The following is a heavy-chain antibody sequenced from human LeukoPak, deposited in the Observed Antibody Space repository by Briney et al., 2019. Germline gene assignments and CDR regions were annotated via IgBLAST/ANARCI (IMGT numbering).Heavy chain of an antibody. CDR3: AREAHRIAAAGMFDH. J-gene: IGHJ4*02. CDR1: GGSVSSGSYY. D-gene: IGHD6-13*01. CDR2: IYYSGST. V-gene: IGHV4-61*01. Sequence: SETLSLTCTVSGGSVSSGSYYWSWIRQPPGKGLEWIGYIYYSGSTNYNPSLKSRVTISVDTSKNQFSLKLSSVTAADTAVYYCAREAHRIAAAGMFDHWGQGTLVTVSS.